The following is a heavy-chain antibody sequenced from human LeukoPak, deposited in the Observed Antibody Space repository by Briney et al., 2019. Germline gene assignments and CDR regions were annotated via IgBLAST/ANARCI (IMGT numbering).Heavy chain of an antibody. J-gene: IGHJ4*02. CDR1: GYTFTSYG. V-gene: IGHV1-18*04. CDR3: AFYSSSTSCYDADFDY. Sequence: GAAVKVSCKASGYTFTSYGISWVRQAPGQGLEWVGWISAYNGNTNYAQKLQGRVTMTTDTSTSTAYMELRSLRSDHTAVYYCAFYSSSTSCYDADFDYWGQGTLVTVSS. CDR2: ISAYNGNT. D-gene: IGHD2-2*01.